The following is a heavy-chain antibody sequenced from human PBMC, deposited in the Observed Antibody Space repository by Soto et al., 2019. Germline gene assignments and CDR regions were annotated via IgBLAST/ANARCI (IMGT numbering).Heavy chain of an antibody. CDR2: ISGSGGST. V-gene: IGHV3-23*01. CDR3: AKHSGIAAAGTSGPVDY. Sequence: GGSLRLSCAASGFTFSSYAMSWVRQAPGKGLEWVSAISGSGGSTYYADSVKGRFTISRDNSKNTLYLQMNSLRAEDTAVYYCAKHSGIAAAGTSGPVDYWGQGTLVTVSS. D-gene: IGHD6-13*01. CDR1: GFTFSSYA. J-gene: IGHJ4*02.